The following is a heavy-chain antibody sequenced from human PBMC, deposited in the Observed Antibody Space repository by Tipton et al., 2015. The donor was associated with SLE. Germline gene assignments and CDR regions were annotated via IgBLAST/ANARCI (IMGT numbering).Heavy chain of an antibody. CDR3: ASWGFDT. V-gene: IGHV4-61*09. Sequence: LRLSCTVSDDSISCGSYYWNWIRQPAGKGLEWIGQIYTSGRTNYNPSLKSRVTLSLDRSKNQFSLKLDSATAADTAVYYCASWGFDTWGQGTMVTVSS. CDR1: DDSISCGSYY. CDR2: IYTSGRT. D-gene: IGHD3-16*01. J-gene: IGHJ3*02.